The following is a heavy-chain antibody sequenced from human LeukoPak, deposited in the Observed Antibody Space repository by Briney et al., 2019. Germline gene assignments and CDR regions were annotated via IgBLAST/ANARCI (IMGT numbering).Heavy chain of an antibody. D-gene: IGHD1-26*01. J-gene: IGHJ6*03. CDR3: ARGAVGATRYYYYYYMDV. V-gene: IGHV4-4*02. CDR1: GASISSSNW. CDR2: IYHAGST. Sequence: PSETLSLTCTVSGASISSSNWWTWVRQPPGEALEWIGEIYHAGSTKYNPSLRSRVTMSVDTSKNQFSLKLSSVTAADTAVYYCARGAVGATRYYYYYYMDVWGKGTTVTVSS.